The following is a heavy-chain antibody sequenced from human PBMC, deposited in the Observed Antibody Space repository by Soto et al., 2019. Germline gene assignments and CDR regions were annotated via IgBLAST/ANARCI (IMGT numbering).Heavy chain of an antibody. Sequence: GGSLRLSCSASGFTFYSYSMSWVRQAPGKGLEWVSAISGSGGSTYYADPVKGRFTISRDNSKNTLYLQMNSLRAEDTAVYYCAKSATTGTVGDYGMDVWGQGTTVTVS. V-gene: IGHV3-23*01. CDR1: GFTFYSYS. CDR2: ISGSGGST. D-gene: IGHD1-1*01. J-gene: IGHJ6*02. CDR3: AKSATTGTVGDYGMDV.